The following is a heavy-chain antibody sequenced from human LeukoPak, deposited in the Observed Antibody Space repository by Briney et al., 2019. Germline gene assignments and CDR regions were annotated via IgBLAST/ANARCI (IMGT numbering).Heavy chain of an antibody. V-gene: IGHV1-18*01. CDR3: ARDRVGGDLTGVSLY. Sequence: ASVKVSCKASGYPFDNFGLTWVRQAPGQGLEWMGWISAYNGNTHYAQKFRGRLTLTTEASTSTAYLELRSLKSDDTAVYYCARDRVGGDLTGVSLYWGQGTLVTVSS. J-gene: IGHJ4*01. CDR2: ISAYNGNT. CDR1: GYPFDNFG. D-gene: IGHD4-17*01.